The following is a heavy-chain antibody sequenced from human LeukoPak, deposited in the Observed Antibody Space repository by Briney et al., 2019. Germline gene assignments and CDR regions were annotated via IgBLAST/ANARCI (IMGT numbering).Heavy chain of an antibody. CDR2: IYSGGST. D-gene: IGHD3-22*01. CDR1: GFTVSSNY. CDR3: ARAGDSSGYSFDY. V-gene: IGHV3-53*01. J-gene: IGHJ4*02. Sequence: GGSLRLSCAASGFTVSSNYVSWVRQAPGKGLEWVSVIYSGGSTYYADSVKGRFTISRDNSKNTLYLQMNSLRAEDTAVYYCARAGDSSGYSFDYWGQGTLVTVSS.